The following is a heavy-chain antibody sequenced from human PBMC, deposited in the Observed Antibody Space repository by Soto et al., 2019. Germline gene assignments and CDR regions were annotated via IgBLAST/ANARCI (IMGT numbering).Heavy chain of an antibody. CDR2: IDWDDDK. V-gene: IGHV2-70*11. CDR1: GFSFSTSGMC. Sequence: SGPTLVNPTQTLTLTCPFSGFSFSTSGMCVSWIRQPPGKALEWLARIDWDDDKYYSTSLKTRLTISKDTSKNQVVLTMTNTDPVDTATYYCARTPYDFWSGYYKGSASGVRADRIIIDYWGQGTLVTVSS. J-gene: IGHJ4*02. CDR3: ARTPYDFWSGYYKGSASGVRADRIIIDY. D-gene: IGHD3-3*01.